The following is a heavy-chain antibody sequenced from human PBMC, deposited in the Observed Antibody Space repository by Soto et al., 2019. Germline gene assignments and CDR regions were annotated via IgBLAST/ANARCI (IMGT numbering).Heavy chain of an antibody. CDR1: GGTFSSYA. J-gene: IGHJ2*01. D-gene: IGHD4-17*01. Sequence: QVQLVQSGAEVKKPGSSVQVSCKASGGTFSSYAISWVRQAPGQGLEWMGGIIPIFGTANYAQKFQGRVTITADKSTSTAYMELSSLRSEDTAVYYCASAGWDYGDYLASFDLWGRGTLVTVSS. V-gene: IGHV1-69*06. CDR2: IIPIFGTA. CDR3: ASAGWDYGDYLASFDL.